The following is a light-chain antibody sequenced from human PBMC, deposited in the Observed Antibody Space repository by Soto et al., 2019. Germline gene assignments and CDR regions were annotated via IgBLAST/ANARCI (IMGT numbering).Light chain of an antibody. CDR3: QQYGSAPLT. J-gene: IGKJ4*01. CDR1: QSVAGSY. CDR2: AAS. Sequence: DIVLTQSPGTLSLSPGERATLSCRASQSVAGSYLAWYQHQRGQAPRLLIYAASSRATGIPDRFSGTGSGTDFTLTISRLEPEDFALYYCQQYGSAPLTFGGGTNVEIK. V-gene: IGKV3-20*01.